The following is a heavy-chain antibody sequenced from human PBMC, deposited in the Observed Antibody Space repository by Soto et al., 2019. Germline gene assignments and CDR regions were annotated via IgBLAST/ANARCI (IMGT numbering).Heavy chain of an antibody. Sequence: VASVKVSCKASGYTFTSYGISWVLQAPGQGLEWMGWISAYNGNTNYAQKLQGRVTMTTDTSTSTACMELRSLRSDDTAVYYCARIEYYDILIGASTRHYGMDVWGQGTTVTVSS. CDR2: ISAYNGNT. CDR3: ARIEYYDILIGASTRHYGMDV. V-gene: IGHV1-18*04. CDR1: GYTFTSYG. J-gene: IGHJ6*02. D-gene: IGHD3-9*01.